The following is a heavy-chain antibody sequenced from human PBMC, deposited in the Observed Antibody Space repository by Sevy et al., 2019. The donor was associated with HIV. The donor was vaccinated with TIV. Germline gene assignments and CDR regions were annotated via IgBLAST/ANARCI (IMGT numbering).Heavy chain of an antibody. CDR2: IIPICGTP. CDR1: GGPFSSYA. D-gene: IGHD2-15*01. J-gene: IGHJ4*02. CDR3: ARDLTWGPKVVAFDT. Sequence: ASVKVSCTASGGPFSSYALSWVRQAPGQGLDWVGGIIPICGTPNYAQKFQGRLTITTDDSTSTSYMELSSLRSEDTAVYYCARDLTWGPKVVAFDTWGTGTLVTVSS. V-gene: IGHV1-69*05.